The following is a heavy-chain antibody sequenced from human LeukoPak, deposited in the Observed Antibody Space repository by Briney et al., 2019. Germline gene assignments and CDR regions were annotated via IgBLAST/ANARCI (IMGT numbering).Heavy chain of an antibody. CDR1: GYSFSGYS. D-gene: IGHD6-13*01. CDR2: IIPISGTA. V-gene: IGHV1-69*13. CDR3: ARGGYSSSWKNYGMDV. J-gene: IGHJ6*02. Sequence: SVKVSCKASGYSFSGYSIHWLRQAPGQGLEWMGGIIPISGTANYAQKFQGRVTITADEPTSTAYMELSSLRYGDTAVYYCARGGYSSSWKNYGMDVWGQGTTVIVSS.